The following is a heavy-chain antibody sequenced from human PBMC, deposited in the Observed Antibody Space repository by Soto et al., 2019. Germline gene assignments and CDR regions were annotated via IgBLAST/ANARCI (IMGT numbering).Heavy chain of an antibody. J-gene: IGHJ5*02. Sequence: VQLVQSGAEVKKPGSSVKVSCKASGGTFRSYALSWVRQAPGQGLEWLGGIIPLFGTTNYAQKFQGRVTITADESTSTAYMDLSSLRSDDTAVYYRARVSYYGSGTYNWFDPWGQGTLVTVSS. V-gene: IGHV1-69*01. CDR1: GGTFRSYA. CDR3: ARVSYYGSGTYNWFDP. D-gene: IGHD3-10*01. CDR2: IIPLFGTT.